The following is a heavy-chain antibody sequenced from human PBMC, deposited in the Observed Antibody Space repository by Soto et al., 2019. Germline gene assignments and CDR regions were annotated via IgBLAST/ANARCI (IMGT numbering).Heavy chain of an antibody. J-gene: IGHJ3*02. Sequence: SETLFNSGTVPEESIYNYYWRRIRQPPGKGVEWIGYIQYRGTSNCDSSLKSGVTMSVDTSNDQVSLNLNSVTVAVTAFYCCARHPPATVAVDIWGQGIMVTVS. V-gene: IGHV4-59*08. D-gene: IGHD2-2*01. CDR2: IQYRGTS. CDR3: ARHPPATVAVDI. CDR1: EESIYNYY.